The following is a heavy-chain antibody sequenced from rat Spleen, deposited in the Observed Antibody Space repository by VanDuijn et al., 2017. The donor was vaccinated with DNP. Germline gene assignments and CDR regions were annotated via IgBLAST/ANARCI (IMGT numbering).Heavy chain of an antibody. CDR1: GYSITNSY. V-gene: IGHV3-1*01. CDR3: SSGGPDMIQGNWFAY. D-gene: IGHD2-3*01. CDR2: ISYSGST. Sequence: VQLQESGPGLVKPSQSLSLTCSVTGYSITNSYWGWIRKFPGNEMEWIGHISYSGSTSSNPSLKSRISITRDTSKNQFFLQLNSVTTEDIAMYYCSSGGPDMIQGNWFAYWGQGTLVTVSS. J-gene: IGHJ3*01.